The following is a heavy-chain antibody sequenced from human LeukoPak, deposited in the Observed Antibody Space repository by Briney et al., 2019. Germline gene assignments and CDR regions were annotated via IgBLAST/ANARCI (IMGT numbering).Heavy chain of an antibody. J-gene: IGHJ4*02. D-gene: IGHD5-24*01. Sequence: GGSLRLSCAASGFTFSSYWMSRVRQAPGKGLEWVANIKQDGSEKYYVDSVKGRFTISRDNAKNSLYLQMNSLRAEDTAVYYCARVLRDGYNLAFDYWGQGTLVTVSS. V-gene: IGHV3-7*01. CDR2: IKQDGSEK. CDR3: ARVLRDGYNLAFDY. CDR1: GFTFSSYW.